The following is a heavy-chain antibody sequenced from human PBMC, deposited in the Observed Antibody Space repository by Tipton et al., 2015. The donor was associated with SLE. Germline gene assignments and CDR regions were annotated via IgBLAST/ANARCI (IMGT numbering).Heavy chain of an antibody. Sequence: TLSLTCTVSGGSISSYYWSWIRQPPGKGLEWIGYIYTSGSTNYNPSLKSRVTISVDTSKNQFSLKLSSVTAADTAVYYCASGSIVLRYYGMDVWGQGTTVTVSS. D-gene: IGHD2-8*02. V-gene: IGHV4-4*08. CDR3: ASGSIVLRYYGMDV. J-gene: IGHJ6*02. CDR2: IYTSGST. CDR1: GGSISSYY.